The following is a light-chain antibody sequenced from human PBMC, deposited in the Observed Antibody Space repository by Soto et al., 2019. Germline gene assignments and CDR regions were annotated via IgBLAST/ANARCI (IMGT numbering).Light chain of an antibody. Sequence: DIQMTQSPSSLSASVGDRVTITSRASQSISSYLNWYQHKPGKAPKLLIYGASSLQSGVPSRFSGSGSGTDFTLTISSLQPEDFATYYCQQSYSTPFTFGQGTRLEIK. CDR3: QQSYSTPFT. CDR1: QSISSY. V-gene: IGKV1-39*01. CDR2: GAS. J-gene: IGKJ5*01.